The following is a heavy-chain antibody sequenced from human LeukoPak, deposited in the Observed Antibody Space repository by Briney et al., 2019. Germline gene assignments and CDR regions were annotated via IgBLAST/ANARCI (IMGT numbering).Heavy chain of an antibody. CDR2: IYYSGST. J-gene: IGHJ5*02. CDR3: ARHFDWFDP. Sequence: PSETLSLTCTVSGGSISSYYWSWIRQPPGKGLEWIGYIYYSGSTNYNLSLKSRVTISVDTSKNQFSLKLSSVTAADTAVYYCARHFDWFDPWGQGTLVTVSS. V-gene: IGHV4-59*08. CDR1: GGSISSYY.